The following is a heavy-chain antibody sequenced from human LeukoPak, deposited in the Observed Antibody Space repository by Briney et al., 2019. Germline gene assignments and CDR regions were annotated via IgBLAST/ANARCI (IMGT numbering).Heavy chain of an antibody. J-gene: IGHJ5*02. CDR2: ISAYNGYT. CDR3: ARVLRDSSGWYAPTRGGWFDP. CDR1: GYTFTSYG. D-gene: IGHD6-19*01. Sequence: ASVKVSCKASGYTFTSYGISWVRQAPGQGLEWMGWISAYNGYTNYAQKLQGRVTMTTDTSTSTAYMELRSLRSDDTAVYYCARVLRDSSGWYAPTRGGWFDPWGQGTLVTVSS. V-gene: IGHV1-18*01.